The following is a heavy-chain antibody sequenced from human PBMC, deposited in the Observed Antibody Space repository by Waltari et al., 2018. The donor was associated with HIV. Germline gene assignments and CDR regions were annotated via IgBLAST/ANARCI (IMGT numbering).Heavy chain of an antibody. CDR3: AHRRGGWVAFDI. Sequence: QITLKESGPTLVKPTQTLTLTCTFSGFSLRTSGVGVGWLRPPTGKALEWLALIYWDDDKRYSPSLKSRLTITKDTSKNQVVLTMTNMDPVDTATYYCAHRRGGWVAFDIWGQGTMVTVSS. V-gene: IGHV2-5*02. D-gene: IGHD3-16*01. J-gene: IGHJ3*02. CDR1: GFSLRTSGVG. CDR2: IYWDDDK.